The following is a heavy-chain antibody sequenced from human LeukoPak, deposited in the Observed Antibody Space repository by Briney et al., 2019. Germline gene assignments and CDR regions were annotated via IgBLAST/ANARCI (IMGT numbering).Heavy chain of an antibody. D-gene: IGHD2-15*01. CDR3: AKGSTAFGSSWYGKAYYYMDV. Sequence: GGSLRLSCAASGFTFSAYAMSWVRLAPGKGLEWVSGISGSGAGTYYADSVKGRFTISRDNSKNTLDLQMNSLRAGDTAVYYCAKGSTAFGSSWYGKAYYYMDVWGKGTAVTVSS. CDR2: ISGSGAGT. J-gene: IGHJ6*03. V-gene: IGHV3-23*01. CDR1: GFTFSAYA.